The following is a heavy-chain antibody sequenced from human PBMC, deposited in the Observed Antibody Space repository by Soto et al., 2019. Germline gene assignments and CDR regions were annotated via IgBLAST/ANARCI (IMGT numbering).Heavy chain of an antibody. J-gene: IGHJ1*01. CDR3: TGGYCTGGTCYSGYFQH. V-gene: IGHV3-73*02. D-gene: IGHD2-15*01. Sequence: EVQLVQSGGGLVQPGGSLKLSCAASGFTFSGSTVHWVRQASGEGLQWVGRIRSKANDYATTYIASVKGRFTISRDDSSNTGYLQMSVLKNEDTAVYYCTGGYCTGGTCYSGYFQHWGQGALGTVFS. CDR2: IRSKANDYAT. CDR1: GFTFSGST.